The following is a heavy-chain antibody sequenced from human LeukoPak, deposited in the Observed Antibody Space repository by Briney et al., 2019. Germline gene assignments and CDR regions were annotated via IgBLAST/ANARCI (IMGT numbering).Heavy chain of an antibody. CDR3: AREPLSSEYCFDY. CDR2: ISSSSSYI. CDR1: GFTFSSYS. D-gene: IGHD6-25*01. V-gene: IGHV3-21*01. J-gene: IGHJ4*02. Sequence: GGSLRLSCAASGFTFSSYSMNWVRQAPGKGLEWVSSISSSSSYIYYADSVKGRFTISRDNAKNSLYLQMNSLRAEDTAVYYCAREPLSSEYCFDYWGQGTLVTVSS.